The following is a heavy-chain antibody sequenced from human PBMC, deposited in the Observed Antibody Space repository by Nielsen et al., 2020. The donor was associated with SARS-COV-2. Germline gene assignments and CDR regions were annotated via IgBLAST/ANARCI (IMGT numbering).Heavy chain of an antibody. CDR2: IKSKTDSGTT. CDR1: GFTFSNAW. Sequence: GESLKISCAASGFTFSNAWMSWVRQAPGKGLEWVGRIKSKTDSGTTDYAAPVKGRFTISRDDSKNTLYLQMNSLKTEDTAVYYCTSIGRMVRGVWDYWGQGTLVTVSS. D-gene: IGHD3-10*01. CDR3: TSIGRMVRGVWDY. J-gene: IGHJ4*02. V-gene: IGHV3-15*01.